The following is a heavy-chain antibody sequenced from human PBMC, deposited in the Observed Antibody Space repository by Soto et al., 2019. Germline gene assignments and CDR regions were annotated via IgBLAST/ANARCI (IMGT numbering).Heavy chain of an antibody. CDR1: GFTVSSNY. CDR3: ARGTSSFHYYYMDV. CDR2: IYSGGST. D-gene: IGHD1-1*01. J-gene: IGHJ6*03. Sequence: EVQLVESGGGLVQPGGSLRLSCAASGFTVSSNYMSWVRQAPGKGLEWVSVIYSGGSTYYADSVKGRFTISRHNSKNTLYLQMNSLRAEDTAVYYCARGTSSFHYYYMDVWGKGTTVTVSS. V-gene: IGHV3-53*04.